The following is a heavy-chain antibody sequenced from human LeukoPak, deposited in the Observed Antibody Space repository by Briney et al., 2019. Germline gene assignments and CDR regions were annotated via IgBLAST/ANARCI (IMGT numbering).Heavy chain of an antibody. CDR3: ARTPYSYGYRDDY. J-gene: IGHJ4*02. Sequence: ASVKVSCKASGYTFTTYDINWVRQATGQGLEWMGWMSPNTGNTLYAQKFQGRVTMTRDTSINTAYMELSSLRSEDTAMYYCARTPYSYGYRDDYWGQGTLVTVSS. CDR2: MSPNTGNT. CDR1: GYTFTTYD. V-gene: IGHV1-8*01. D-gene: IGHD3-16*01.